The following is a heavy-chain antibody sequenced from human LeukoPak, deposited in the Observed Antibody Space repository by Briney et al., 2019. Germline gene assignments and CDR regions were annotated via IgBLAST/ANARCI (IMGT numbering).Heavy chain of an antibody. Sequence: SETLSLTCAVYGGSFSGYYWSWIRQPPGKGLEWIGEINHSGSTNYNPSLKSRVTISVDTSKNQFSLKLSSVTAADTAVYYCASVEMATIRGLPGSWSAYYYYMDVWGKGTTVTVSS. CDR2: INHSGST. CDR1: GGSFSGYY. CDR3: ASVEMATIRGLPGSWSAYYYYMDV. D-gene: IGHD5-24*01. J-gene: IGHJ6*03. V-gene: IGHV4-34*01.